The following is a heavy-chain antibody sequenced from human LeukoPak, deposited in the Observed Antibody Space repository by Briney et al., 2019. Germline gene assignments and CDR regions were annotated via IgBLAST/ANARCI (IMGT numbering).Heavy chain of an antibody. Sequence: GGSLRLSCAASGFTFSSYSMNWVRQAPGKVLEWVSSISSSSSYIYYADSLKDRFTISRDNAKNSLYLQMNSLRAEDTAVYYCAREDYYGSGSPWYFDLWGRGTLVTVSS. J-gene: IGHJ2*01. CDR1: GFTFSSYS. D-gene: IGHD3-10*01. CDR3: AREDYYGSGSPWYFDL. CDR2: ISSSSSYI. V-gene: IGHV3-21*01.